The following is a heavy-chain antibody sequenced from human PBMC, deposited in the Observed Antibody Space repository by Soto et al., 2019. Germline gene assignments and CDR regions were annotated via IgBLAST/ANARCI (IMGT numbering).Heavy chain of an antibody. D-gene: IGHD6-6*01. V-gene: IGHV1-69*01. Sequence: QVQLVQSGAEVKKPGSSVKVSCKASGGTFSSYAISWVRQAPGQGLEWLGGISTIFGTANYAQKFQGRVKITADEYTTTAYMELSRLSSDDTAVYYCASLRSIAASNWFDHLGQGTLVTVSS. CDR2: ISTIFGTA. CDR1: GGTFSSYA. CDR3: ASLRSIAASNWFDH. J-gene: IGHJ5*02.